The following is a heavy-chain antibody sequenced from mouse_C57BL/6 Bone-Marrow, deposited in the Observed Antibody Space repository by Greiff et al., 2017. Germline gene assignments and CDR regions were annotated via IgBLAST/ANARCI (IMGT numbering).Heavy chain of an antibody. J-gene: IGHJ2*01. CDR2: IDPSDSYT. Sequence: QVQLQQPGAELVRPGTSVKLSCKASGYTFTSYWMHWVKQRPGQGLEWIGVIDPSDSYTNYNQKFKGKATLTVDTSSSTAYMQLSSLTSEDSAGYYCARHYYDYDDFDYWGQGTTLTVSS. CDR1: GYTFTSYW. D-gene: IGHD2-4*01. V-gene: IGHV1-59*01. CDR3: ARHYYDYDDFDY.